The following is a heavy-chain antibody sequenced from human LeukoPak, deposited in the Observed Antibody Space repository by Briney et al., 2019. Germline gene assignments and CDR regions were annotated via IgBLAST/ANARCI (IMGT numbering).Heavy chain of an antibody. CDR3: ARAIFMDV. CDR2: ISSSGSTK. D-gene: IGHD2-15*01. V-gene: IGHV3-48*03. J-gene: IGHJ6*04. Sequence: GGSLRLSCAASGSTFSSYEMNWVRQAPGKGLEWVSYISSSGSTKYYADSVKGRFTISRDNAKNSVHLQMNSLRAEDTAVYYCARAIFMDVWGKGTTVTISS. CDR1: GSTFSSYE.